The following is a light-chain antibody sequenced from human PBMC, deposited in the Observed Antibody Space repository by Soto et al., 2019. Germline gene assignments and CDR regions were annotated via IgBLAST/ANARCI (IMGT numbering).Light chain of an antibody. V-gene: IGKV3-15*01. CDR1: QSVRGN. J-gene: IGKJ2*01. CDR3: QQYNYWPYT. Sequence: EIVMTQSPATVSVSPGERATLSCRASQSVRGNLAWYQQRPGQSPRLLIYGASSRATGIPARFSGSGSGTDFTLTITRLEPEDSAVYFCQQYNYWPYTFGQGTKVDIK. CDR2: GAS.